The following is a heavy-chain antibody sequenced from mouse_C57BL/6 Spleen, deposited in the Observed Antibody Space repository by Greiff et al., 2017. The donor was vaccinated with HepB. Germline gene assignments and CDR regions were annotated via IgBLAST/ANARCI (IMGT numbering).Heavy chain of an antibody. CDR2: IYWDDDK. V-gene: IGHV8-12*01. CDR1: GFSLSTSGMG. CDR3: ARRRTTVVDY. D-gene: IGHD1-1*01. J-gene: IGHJ4*01. Sequence: QVTLKESGPGILQSSQTLSLTCSFSGFSLSTSGMGLSWIRQPSGQGLEWLVHIYWDDDKRYNPSLKSRLTISNYTSRNQVFLKITSVDTADTATYYCARRRTTVVDYWGQGTSVTVSS.